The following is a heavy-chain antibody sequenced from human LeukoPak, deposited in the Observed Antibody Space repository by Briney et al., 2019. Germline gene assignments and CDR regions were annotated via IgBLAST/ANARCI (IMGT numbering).Heavy chain of an antibody. CDR3: ARHEWQQLVKFDY. V-gene: IGHV4-34*01. Sequence: SETLSLTCAVYGGSFSGYYWSWIRQPPGKGLEWIGTIYYSGSTYYNPSLKGRVTISVDTSKNQFSLEVSSVTAADTAVYYCARHEWQQLVKFDYWGQGALVTVSS. D-gene: IGHD6-13*01. CDR2: IYYSGST. CDR1: GGSFSGYY. J-gene: IGHJ4*02.